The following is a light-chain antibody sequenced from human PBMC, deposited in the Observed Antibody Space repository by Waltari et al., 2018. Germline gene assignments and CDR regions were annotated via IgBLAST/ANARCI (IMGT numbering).Light chain of an antibody. CDR2: WAS. CDR3: QQYYGSPYT. J-gene: IGKJ2*01. V-gene: IGKV4-1*01. Sequence: DIVMTQSPDSLAVSLGERATINCKSSQSVFYSSNNKNYLAWYLQKPGQPPKLLIYWASTRESGVPDRFSGSGSGTDFTLTISSLQAEDVAVYYCQQYYGSPYTFGQGTKLEIK. CDR1: QSVFYSSNNKNY.